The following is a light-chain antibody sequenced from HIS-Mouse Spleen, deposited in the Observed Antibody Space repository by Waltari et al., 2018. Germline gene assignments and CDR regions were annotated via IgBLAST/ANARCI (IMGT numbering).Light chain of an antibody. CDR2: GAS. CDR3: QQSYSTPNT. V-gene: IGKV3-20*01. J-gene: IGKJ2*01. Sequence: EIVLTQSPGTLSLSPGERATLSCRASQSVSSSYLAWYQQKPGQAPMLLIYGASSRATGIPDRFSGSGSGTDFTLTISSLQPEDFATYYCQQSYSTPNTFGQGTKLEIK. CDR1: QSVSSSY.